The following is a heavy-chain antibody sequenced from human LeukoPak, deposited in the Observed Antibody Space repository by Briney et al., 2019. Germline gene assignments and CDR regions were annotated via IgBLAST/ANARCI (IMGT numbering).Heavy chain of an antibody. CDR2: INSYNGNT. CDR3: AREFPGLLPAAPRGYYFDY. D-gene: IGHD2-2*01. Sequence: ASVKVSCKASGYTFTSYGISWVRQAPGQGLEWMGWINSYNGNTNYVQKLQGRVTMTTDTSTSTAYMELRSLRFDDAAVYYCAREFPGLLPAAPRGYYFDYWGQGTLVTVSS. J-gene: IGHJ4*02. V-gene: IGHV1-18*01. CDR1: GYTFTSYG.